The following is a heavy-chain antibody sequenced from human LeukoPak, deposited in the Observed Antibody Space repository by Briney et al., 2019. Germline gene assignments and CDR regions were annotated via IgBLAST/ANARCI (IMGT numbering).Heavy chain of an antibody. D-gene: IGHD3-10*01. J-gene: IGHJ4*02. CDR1: GGSFSGYY. Sequence: SETLSLTCAVYGGSFSGYYWSWIRQPPGKGLEWIGEINHSGSTNYNPSLKSRVAISADTSKNQFSLKLSSVTAADTAVYYCARVRRDYYGSGSYYRSPTYFDYWGQGTLVTVSS. CDR2: INHSGST. V-gene: IGHV4-34*01. CDR3: ARVRRDYYGSGSYYRSPTYFDY.